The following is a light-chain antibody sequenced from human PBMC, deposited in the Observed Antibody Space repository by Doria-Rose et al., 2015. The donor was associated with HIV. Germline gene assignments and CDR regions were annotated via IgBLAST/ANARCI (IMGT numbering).Light chain of an antibody. V-gene: IGKV1-39*01. CDR1: QTVSTY. J-gene: IGKJ1*01. CDR2: AAS. Sequence: GRVTITCRASQTVSTYLNWFQQEPGEAPKLLIYAASRLQCGVPSRFSGSGSGTDFTLTISGLQPGDFATYYCQQTYSSPPWTFGQGTKVEMK. CDR3: QQTYSSPPWT.